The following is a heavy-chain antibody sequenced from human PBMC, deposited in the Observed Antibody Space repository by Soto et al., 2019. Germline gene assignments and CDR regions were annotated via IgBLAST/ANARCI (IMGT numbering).Heavy chain of an antibody. D-gene: IGHD3-9*01. V-gene: IGHV3-11*06. Sequence: GGSLRLSCAASGFTFSDYYMSWIRQAPGKGLEWVSYISSSSSYTNYADSVKGRFTISRDNAKNSLYLQMNSLRAEDTAVYYCARDRYYDILTGYYSNWFDPWGQGTLVTVSS. CDR2: ISSSSSYT. J-gene: IGHJ5*02. CDR3: ARDRYYDILTGYYSNWFDP. CDR1: GFTFSDYY.